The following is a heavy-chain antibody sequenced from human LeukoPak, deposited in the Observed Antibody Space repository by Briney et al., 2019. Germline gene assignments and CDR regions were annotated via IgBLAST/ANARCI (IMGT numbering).Heavy chain of an antibody. D-gene: IGHD5-24*01. J-gene: IGHJ3*02. CDR3: ARHRGGDDYSGHTASEI. CDR1: GFTFSSYG. V-gene: IGHV3-33*08. CDR2: IWYDGSNK. Sequence: GGSLRLSCAASGFTFSSYGMHWVRQAPGKGLEGGAVIWYDGSNKYYADSVKGRFTISRDNSKNTLYLQMNSLSAEATAVYYCARHRGGDDYSGHTASEIWGQGTMVTVSS.